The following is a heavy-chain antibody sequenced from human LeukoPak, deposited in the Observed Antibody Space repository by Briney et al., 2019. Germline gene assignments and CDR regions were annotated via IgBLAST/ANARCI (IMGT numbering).Heavy chain of an antibody. CDR1: GFTFSSYG. J-gene: IGHJ3*02. CDR2: INSDGSST. Sequence: PGGSLRLSCEASGFTFSSYGMHWVRQAPGKGLVWVSRINSDGSSTSYADSVKGRFTISRDNAKNTLYLQMNSLRAEDTAVYYCARGGPYYHDAFDIWGQGTMVTVSS. CDR3: ARGGPYYHDAFDI. D-gene: IGHD3-16*01. V-gene: IGHV3-74*01.